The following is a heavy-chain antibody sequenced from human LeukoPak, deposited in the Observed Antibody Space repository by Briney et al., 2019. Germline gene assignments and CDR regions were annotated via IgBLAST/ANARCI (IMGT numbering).Heavy chain of an antibody. Sequence: GGSLRLSCEASGFSFRTYWMGWVRQAPGKGPEWVANISPDGSDTYYVDSMKGRLTISRDNGKESVFLQMNRLRGEETAVYHCVRWGVEAGMDYWVQGTLVTVSS. CDR1: GFSFRTYW. J-gene: IGHJ4*02. CDR3: VRWGVEAGMDY. D-gene: IGHD6-19*01. CDR2: ISPDGSDT. V-gene: IGHV3-7*01.